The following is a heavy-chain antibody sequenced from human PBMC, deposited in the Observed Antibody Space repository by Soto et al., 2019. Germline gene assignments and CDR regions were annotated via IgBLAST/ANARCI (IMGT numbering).Heavy chain of an antibody. J-gene: IGHJ4*02. CDR1: GYTFTSYG. Sequence: ASVKVSCKASGYTFTSYGISWVRQAPGQGLEWMGWISAYNGNTNYAQKLQGRVTMTTDTSTSTAYMELRSLRSDDTAVYYCARAYYYDSSGYSAVDDWGQGTLVTVSS. D-gene: IGHD3-22*01. CDR2: ISAYNGNT. CDR3: ARAYYYDSSGYSAVDD. V-gene: IGHV1-18*01.